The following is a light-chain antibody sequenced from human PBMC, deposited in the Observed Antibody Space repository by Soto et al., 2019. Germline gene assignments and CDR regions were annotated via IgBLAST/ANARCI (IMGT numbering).Light chain of an antibody. CDR2: ELS. CDR3: SSYSTITTRV. CDR1: SSDIGGYDY. J-gene: IGLJ1*01. Sequence: QSVLTQPASVSGSPGQSITISCTGTSSDIGGYDYVSWYQQHPGKAPKLMIYELSYRPSGVSNRFSSSKSGNTASLTISGLQAEDEADYYCSSYSTITTRVFGTGTKLTVL. V-gene: IGLV2-14*01.